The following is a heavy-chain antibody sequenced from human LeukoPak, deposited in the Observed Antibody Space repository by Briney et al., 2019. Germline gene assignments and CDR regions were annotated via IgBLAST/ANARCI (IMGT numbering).Heavy chain of an antibody. CDR1: GFTFSNYW. CDR2: IKEDGSMK. CDR3: ARDEISGYFVY. J-gene: IGHJ4*02. V-gene: IGHV3-7*01. D-gene: IGHD1-26*01. Sequence: GGSLRLSCADSGFTFSNYWMSWVRQAPGRGLEWVANIKEDGSMKQYMDSVRGRFTISRANAKRSLYLQMSSLKAEDSAVYYCARDEISGYFVYWGQGTLVTVSS.